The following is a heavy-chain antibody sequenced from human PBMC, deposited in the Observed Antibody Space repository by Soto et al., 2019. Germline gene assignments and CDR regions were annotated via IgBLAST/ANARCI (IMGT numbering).Heavy chain of an antibody. Sequence: QVQLQQWGAGLLKPSETLSLTCAVYGGSFSGYYWSWIRQPPQKGLEWIGEIDHTGSANYNPSLKSRVTLTVDTSNNQFTLKLNSVTAADTAVYYCARGCLGGSGTCYFDYWGQGTLVTVSS. CDR1: GGSFSGYY. D-gene: IGHD3-10*01. CDR3: ARGCLGGSGTCYFDY. V-gene: IGHV4-34*01. J-gene: IGHJ4*02. CDR2: IDHTGSA.